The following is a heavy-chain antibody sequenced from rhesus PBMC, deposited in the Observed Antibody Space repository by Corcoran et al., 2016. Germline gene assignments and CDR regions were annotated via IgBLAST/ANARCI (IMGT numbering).Heavy chain of an antibody. Sequence: QLQLQESGPGLVKPSETLSVTCAVSGGSISSSYWSWIRQAPGKGLEWIGYIYGSGSSTNYHPSLKSRVTLSVDTSKNQLSLKLSSVTAADTAVYYCASGTENWYFDLWGPGTPITISS. CDR3: ASGTENWYFDL. J-gene: IGHJ2*01. V-gene: IGHV4-169*02. CDR1: GGSISSSY. D-gene: IGHD3-9*01. CDR2: IYGSGSST.